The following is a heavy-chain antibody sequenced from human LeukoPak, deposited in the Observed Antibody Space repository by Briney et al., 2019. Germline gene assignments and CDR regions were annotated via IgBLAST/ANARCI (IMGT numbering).Heavy chain of an antibody. V-gene: IGHV1-46*01. J-gene: IGHJ6*02. Sequence: ASVKVSCKASGYTFTSYYMHWVRQAPGQGLEWMGIINPSGGSTSYAQKFQGRVTMTRDTSISTAYMELSRLRSDDTAVYYCARDILYCSGGSCYEGLHYYYGMDVWGQGTTVTVSS. CDR3: ARDILYCSGGSCYEGLHYYYGMDV. CDR2: INPSGGST. D-gene: IGHD2-15*01. CDR1: GYTFTSYY.